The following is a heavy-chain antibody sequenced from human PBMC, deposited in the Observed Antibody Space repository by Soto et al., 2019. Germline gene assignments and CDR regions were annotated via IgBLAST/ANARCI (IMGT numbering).Heavy chain of an antibody. D-gene: IGHD2-8*02. CDR1: GLPFNRNG. V-gene: IGHV3-33*01. Sequence: PGGSLRPSCAASGLPFNRNGMHWVRQAPGKGLEWVAVIWYDGSKEYYSDSVKGRFTISRDNSKNMLYLQMNSVRVEDTAVYFCARHRSGGNYSYHGMHVWSQGATVTVSS. CDR2: IWYDGSKE. J-gene: IGHJ6*02. CDR3: ARHRSGGNYSYHGMHV.